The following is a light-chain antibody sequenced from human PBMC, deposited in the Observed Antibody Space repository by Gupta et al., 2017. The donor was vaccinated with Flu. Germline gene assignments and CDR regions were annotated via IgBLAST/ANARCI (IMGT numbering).Light chain of an antibody. CDR2: RNN. J-gene: IGLJ3*02. Sequence: QSLLTPPPSASGTPGQRVPISCSGSSSNIGSNYVYWYQQLPGTAPKLLIYRNNQRPSGVPDRFSGSKSGTSASLAISGLRSEDEADYYCAAWDDSLSGPRFGGGTKLTVL. CDR3: AAWDDSLSGPR. V-gene: IGLV1-47*01. CDR1: SSNIGSNY.